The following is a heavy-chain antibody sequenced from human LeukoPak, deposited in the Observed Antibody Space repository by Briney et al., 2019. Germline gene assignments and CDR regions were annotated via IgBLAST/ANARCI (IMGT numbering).Heavy chain of an antibody. CDR1: GFTFSSHA. Sequence: GGSLRLSCTPSGFTFSSHAMSWVRQAPGKGLEWVSGISGNGAGTYYGDSVKGRFTISRDNSKNTLYLQMNSLRAEDTAVYYCARDHNGEGWFDPWGQGTLVTVSS. J-gene: IGHJ5*02. V-gene: IGHV3-23*02. CDR2: ISGNGAGT. CDR3: ARDHNGEGWFDP. D-gene: IGHD4-17*01.